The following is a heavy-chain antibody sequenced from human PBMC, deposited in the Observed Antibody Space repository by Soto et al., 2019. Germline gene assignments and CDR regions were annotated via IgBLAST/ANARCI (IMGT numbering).Heavy chain of an antibody. CDR2: MYYSGST. CDR3: ARWTYSSSWYKGWFGP. Sequence: QVQLQESGPGLVKPSETLSLTCTVSGGSISSYYWSWIRQPPGKGLEWIGYMYYSGSTNYNPSLQSRVTISVDTSKNQLSLKLSSVTAADTAVYYCARWTYSSSWYKGWFGPWGQGTLVTVSS. CDR1: GGSISSYY. D-gene: IGHD6-13*01. J-gene: IGHJ5*02. V-gene: IGHV4-59*01.